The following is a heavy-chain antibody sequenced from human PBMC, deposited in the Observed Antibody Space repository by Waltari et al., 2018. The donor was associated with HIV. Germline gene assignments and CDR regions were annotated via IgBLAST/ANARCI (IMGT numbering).Heavy chain of an antibody. D-gene: IGHD3-3*01. CDR1: GGSISSSSYY. J-gene: IGHJ6*02. CDR2: IYYSGST. Sequence: QLQLQESGPGLVKPSETLSLTCTVSGGSISSSSYYWGWIRQPPGKGLAWIGSIYYSGSTYYNPSLKSRVTISVDTSKNQFSLKLSSVTAADTAVYYCARLKSYYDFWSDGNGGGMDVWGQGTTVTVSS. V-gene: IGHV4-39*01. CDR3: ARLKSYYDFWSDGNGGGMDV.